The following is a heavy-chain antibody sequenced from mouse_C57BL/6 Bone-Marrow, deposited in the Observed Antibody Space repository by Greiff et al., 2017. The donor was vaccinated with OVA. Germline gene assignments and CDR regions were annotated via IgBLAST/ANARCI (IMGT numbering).Heavy chain of an antibody. J-gene: IGHJ2*01. D-gene: IGHD2-1*01. CDR2: ISSGSSTI. Sequence: EVKLMESGGGLVKPGGSLKLSCAASGFTFSDYGMHWVRQAPEKGLEWVAYISSGSSTIYYADTVKGRFTISRDNAKNTLFLQMTSLRSEDTAMYYCARGGNYDYFDYWGQGTTLTVSS. V-gene: IGHV5-17*01. CDR1: GFTFSDYG. CDR3: ARGGNYDYFDY.